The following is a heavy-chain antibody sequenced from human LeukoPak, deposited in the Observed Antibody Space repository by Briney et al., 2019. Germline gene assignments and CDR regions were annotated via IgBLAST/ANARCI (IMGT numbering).Heavy chain of an antibody. D-gene: IGHD6-19*01. V-gene: IGHV3-48*01. CDR1: GFTFSSYS. CDR2: ISSSSSTI. J-gene: IGHJ4*02. CDR3: ARDHSSGRPAFDY. Sequence: PGGSLRLSCAASGFTFSSYSMNWVRQAPGRGLEWVSYISSSSSTIYFADSVKGRFPISRDNAKNSLYLQMNSLRAEDTAVYYCARDHSSGRPAFDYWGQGTLVTVSS.